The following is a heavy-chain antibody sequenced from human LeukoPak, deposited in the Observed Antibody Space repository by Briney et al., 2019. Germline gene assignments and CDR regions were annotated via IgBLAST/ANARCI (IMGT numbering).Heavy chain of an antibody. Sequence: GGSLRLSCAASGFTFSDYYMSWIRQAPGKGLEWVSYISSSGNTIYYADSVKGRFTISRDNAKNSLYLQMNSLRAEDTAVYYCARDQYYDSSGYYGYWGQGTLVTVSS. CDR2: ISSSGNTI. CDR1: GFTFSDYY. D-gene: IGHD3-22*01. CDR3: ARDQYYDSSGYYGY. J-gene: IGHJ4*02. V-gene: IGHV3-11*04.